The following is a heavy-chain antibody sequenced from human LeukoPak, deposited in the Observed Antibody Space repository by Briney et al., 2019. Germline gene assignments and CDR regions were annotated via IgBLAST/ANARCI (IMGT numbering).Heavy chain of an antibody. CDR2: IYPIESKT. V-gene: IGHV5-51*01. CDR1: GCTSNSYW. D-gene: IGHD5-24*01. CDR3: ATRDGYNLLS. J-gene: IGHJ4*02. Sequence: GESLKISCKGSGCTSNSYWIGWVRQMPGKGLEWIGIIYPIESKTKYSQSFEGQVTISADKSINTAYLQWTSLKASDTAMYFCATRDGYNLLSWGQGTLATVSS.